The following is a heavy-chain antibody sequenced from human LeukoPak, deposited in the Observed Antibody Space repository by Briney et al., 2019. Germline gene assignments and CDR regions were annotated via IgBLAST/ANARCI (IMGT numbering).Heavy chain of an antibody. CDR3: AGTWSFDY. CDR1: GFTFSNDW. D-gene: IGHD2-15*01. V-gene: IGHV3-74*01. Sequence: GGSLRLSCAVSGFTFSNDWMHWVRQAPGKWLLWVSRISGDGTTTNYADSVKGRFTISRDNAKNMLYLQMDSLRAEDTAVYYCAGTWSFDYWGQGTLVTVSS. J-gene: IGHJ4*02. CDR2: ISGDGTTT.